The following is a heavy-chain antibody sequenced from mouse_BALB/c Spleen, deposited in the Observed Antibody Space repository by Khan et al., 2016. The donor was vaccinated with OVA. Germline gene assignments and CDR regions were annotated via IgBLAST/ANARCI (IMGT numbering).Heavy chain of an antibody. CDR3: AEGDYGGFDY. Sequence: QIQLVQSGPELKKPGETVKISCKASGYTFTDYSMHWVKQAPGKGLKWMGWINTETGEPTYADDFKGRFAFSLETSASPAYLQINNLKNEDTATYFWAEGDYGGFDYWGQGTTLTVSS. J-gene: IGHJ2*01. CDR2: INTETGEP. D-gene: IGHD2-4*01. CDR1: GYTFTDYS. V-gene: IGHV9-2-1*01.